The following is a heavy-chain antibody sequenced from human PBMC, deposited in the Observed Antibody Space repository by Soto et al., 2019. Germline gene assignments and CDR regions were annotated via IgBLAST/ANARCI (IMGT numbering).Heavy chain of an antibody. Sequence: VAVIWYDGSNKYYADSVKGRFTISRDNSKNTLYLQMNSLRAEDTAVYYCASLLGYCSGGSCQKDAFDIWGQGTMVTVSS. CDR2: IWYDGSNK. CDR3: ASLLGYCSGGSCQKDAFDI. V-gene: IGHV3-33*01. J-gene: IGHJ3*02. D-gene: IGHD2-15*01.